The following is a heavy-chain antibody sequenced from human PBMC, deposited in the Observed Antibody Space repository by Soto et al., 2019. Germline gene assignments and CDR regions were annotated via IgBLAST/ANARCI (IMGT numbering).Heavy chain of an antibody. CDR2: INRDGSTT. CDR1: GFTFSSYG. J-gene: IGHJ6*02. V-gene: IGHV3-74*01. CDR3: AVGPTTSDAYTLDV. Sequence: EVQLVESGGGLVQPGGSLRLSCAASGFTFSSYGMHWVRQAPGKGLVWVSRINRDGSTTNYADSVKGRFTISRDNAKKTLYLQMNSLRAADTSTYYCAVGPTTSDAYTLDVWGRGTTGNRSS. D-gene: IGHD1-26*01.